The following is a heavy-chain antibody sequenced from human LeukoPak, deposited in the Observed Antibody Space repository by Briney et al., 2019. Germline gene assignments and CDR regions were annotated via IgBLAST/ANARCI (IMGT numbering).Heavy chain of an antibody. V-gene: IGHV5-51*01. Sequence: GESLKISCKGSGYSFTSYWIGWVRPMPGKGLEWMGIIYPGDSDTRYSPSFQGQVTISADKSISTAYLQWSSPKASDTAMYYCARRKYLYGGNSDAFDIWGQGTMVTVSS. CDR2: IYPGDSDT. CDR1: GYSFTSYW. J-gene: IGHJ3*02. D-gene: IGHD4-23*01. CDR3: ARRKYLYGGNSDAFDI.